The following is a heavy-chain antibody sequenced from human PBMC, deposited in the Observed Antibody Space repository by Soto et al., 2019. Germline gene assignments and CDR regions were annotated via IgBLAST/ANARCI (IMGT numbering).Heavy chain of an antibody. J-gene: IGHJ5*02. Sequence: ASVKVSCKASGYTFTSYGISWARQAPGQGLEWMGWISAYNGNTNYAQKLQGRVTMTTDTSTSTAYMELRSLRSDDTAVYYCARDLGGYDLYGPDTWGQGTLVTVSS. D-gene: IGHD5-12*01. CDR1: GYTFTSYG. V-gene: IGHV1-18*04. CDR2: ISAYNGNT. CDR3: ARDLGGYDLYGPDT.